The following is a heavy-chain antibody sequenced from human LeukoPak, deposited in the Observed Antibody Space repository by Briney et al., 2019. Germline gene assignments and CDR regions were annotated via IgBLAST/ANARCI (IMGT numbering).Heavy chain of an antibody. Sequence: GGSLRLSCAASGFTFSSYGMHWVRQAPGKGLEWVAVIWCDGSNKYYADSVKGRFTISRDNSKNTLYLQMNSLRAEDTAVYYCAREGYGDPSWFDSWGQGTLVTVSS. D-gene: IGHD4-17*01. V-gene: IGHV3-33*01. J-gene: IGHJ5*01. CDR1: GFTFSSYG. CDR3: AREGYGDPSWFDS. CDR2: IWCDGSNK.